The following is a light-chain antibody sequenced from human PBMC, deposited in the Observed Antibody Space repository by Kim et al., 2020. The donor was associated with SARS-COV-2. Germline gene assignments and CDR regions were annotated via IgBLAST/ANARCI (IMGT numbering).Light chain of an antibody. CDR3: QQYAYWRA. CDR1: QSISSN. CDR2: GAS. J-gene: IGKJ5*01. Sequence: SLSPWESATLSCRASQSISSNLAWYQQKPGQAPRVLIYGASARATGIPARFSGSGSGTEFTLTISNLQSEDFAVYYCQQYAYWRAFGQGTRLEIK. V-gene: IGKV3-15*01.